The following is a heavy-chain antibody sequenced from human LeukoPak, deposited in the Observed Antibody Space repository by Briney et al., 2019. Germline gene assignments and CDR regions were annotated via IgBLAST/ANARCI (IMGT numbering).Heavy chain of an antibody. CDR2: INWNGGST. Sequence: RSGGSLRLSCAASGFTFDDYGMSWVRQAPGKGLEWVSGINWNGGSTGYADSVKGRFTISRDNAKNSLYLQMNSLRAEDTAVYYCARERDETTMVRGVIIHYYYYMDVWGKGTTVTVSS. CDR1: GFTFDDYG. CDR3: ARERDETTMVRGVIIHYYYYMDV. J-gene: IGHJ6*03. D-gene: IGHD3-10*01. V-gene: IGHV3-20*04.